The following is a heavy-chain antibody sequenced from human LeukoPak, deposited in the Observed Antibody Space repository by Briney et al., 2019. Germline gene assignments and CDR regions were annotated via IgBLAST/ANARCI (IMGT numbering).Heavy chain of an antibody. V-gene: IGHV3-9*01. CDR3: AKDTSAYYYDSSLGY. Sequence: GRSLRLSCAASGFTFDDYAMHWVRQAPGKGLEWVSGISWNSGSIGYADSVKGRFTISRDNAKNSLYLQMNSLRAEDTALYYCAKDTSAYYYDSSLGYWGQGTLVTASS. D-gene: IGHD3-22*01. CDR2: ISWNSGSI. CDR1: GFTFDDYA. J-gene: IGHJ4*02.